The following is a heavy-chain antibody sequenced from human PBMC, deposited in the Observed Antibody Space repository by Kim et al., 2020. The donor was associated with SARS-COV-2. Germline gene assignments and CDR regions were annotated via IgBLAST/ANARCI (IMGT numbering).Heavy chain of an antibody. CDR3: ARNPLSPVGFDY. D-gene: IGHD1-26*01. Sequence: NYAQKLQGRVTMSRDTSISTAYMELSRLSSDDTAVYYCARNPLSPVGFDYWGQGTLVTVSS. V-gene: IGHV1-2*02. J-gene: IGHJ4*02.